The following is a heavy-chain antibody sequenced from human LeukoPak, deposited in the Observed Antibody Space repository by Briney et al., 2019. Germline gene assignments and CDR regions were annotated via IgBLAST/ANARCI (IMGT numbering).Heavy chain of an antibody. CDR1: GFTFSSYW. CDR2: IYSGGST. CDR3: ASDSYSPEYFQH. Sequence: PGGSLRLSCTASGFTFSSYWMNWVRQAPGKGLEWVSVIYSGGSTFYADSVKGRFTISRDNSKNTLYLQMNSLRAEDTAVYYCASDSYSPEYFQHWGQGTLVTVSS. V-gene: IGHV3-66*01. J-gene: IGHJ1*01. D-gene: IGHD2-15*01.